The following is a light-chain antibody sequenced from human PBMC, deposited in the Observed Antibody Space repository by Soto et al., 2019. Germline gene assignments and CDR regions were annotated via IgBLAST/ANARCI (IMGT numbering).Light chain of an antibody. CDR1: QSVSSNY. CDR2: GAY. CDR3: KQYGRSPQT. V-gene: IGKV3-20*01. J-gene: IGKJ1*01. Sequence: EMVLTQSPGTLSLSPGERATLSCRASQSVSSNYLAWYQQKPGQAHRLLIYGAYSRATGIQNRFSGSGSGTDFTLTIRRLEPEDFAVYYCKQYGRSPQTLGQGTKVDIK.